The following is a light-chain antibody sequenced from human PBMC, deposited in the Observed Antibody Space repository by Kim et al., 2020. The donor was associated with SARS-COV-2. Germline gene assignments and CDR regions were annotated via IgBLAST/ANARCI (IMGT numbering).Light chain of an antibody. Sequence: SPGERATLSCRASQSVSSTYLAWYQQKPGQAPRLLIYGASSRATGIPDRFSGSGSGTDFTLTITRLEPEDFAVYYCQQYSSSPATFGQGTKVDI. CDR2: GAS. V-gene: IGKV3-20*01. J-gene: IGKJ1*01. CDR1: QSVSSTY. CDR3: QQYSSSPAT.